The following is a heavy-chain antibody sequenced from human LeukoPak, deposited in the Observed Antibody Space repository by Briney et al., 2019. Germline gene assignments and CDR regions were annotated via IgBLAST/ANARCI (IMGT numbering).Heavy chain of an antibody. V-gene: IGHV3-74*01. CDR1: GFTFSSYW. J-gene: IGHJ6*02. D-gene: IGHD4-17*01. Sequence: GGSLRLSCAASGFTFSSYWMHWVRQAPGKGLVWVSRINSDGSSTSYADSVKGRFTIFRDNAKNTLYLQMNSLRAEDTAVYYCARDYGDYDLTLGYGMDVWGQGTTVTVSS. CDR3: ARDYGDYDLTLGYGMDV. CDR2: INSDGSST.